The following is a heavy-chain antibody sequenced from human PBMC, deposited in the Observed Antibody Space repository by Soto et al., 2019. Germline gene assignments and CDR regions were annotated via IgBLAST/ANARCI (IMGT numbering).Heavy chain of an antibody. D-gene: IGHD3-9*01. CDR2: IGTAGDT. Sequence: PGGSLRLSCAASVFTFSSYDMHWVRQATGKGLEWVSAIGTAGDTYYPGSVKGRFTISRENAKNSLYLQMNSLRAEDTAVYYCARAQYYDILTGYYHDAFDIWGQGTMVTVSS. V-gene: IGHV3-13*01. CDR3: ARAQYYDILTGYYHDAFDI. J-gene: IGHJ3*02. CDR1: VFTFSSYD.